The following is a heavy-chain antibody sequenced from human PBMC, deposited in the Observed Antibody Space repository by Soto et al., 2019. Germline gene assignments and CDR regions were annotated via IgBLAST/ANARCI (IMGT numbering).Heavy chain of an antibody. J-gene: IGHJ6*02. Sequence: QVQLVQSGAEVKKPGSSVKVSCKASGGTFSTYSISWVRQAPGQGLQWMGGTIPLFGTANYAQKFQGRLTIAADESTSTAYVGVSSLRSEDKAVYYCARAGQHTKPAYNSAMDVWGQATKVTVSS. V-gene: IGHV1-69*01. CDR1: GGTFSTYS. D-gene: IGHD2-21*01. CDR3: ARAGQHTKPAYNSAMDV. CDR2: TIPLFGTA.